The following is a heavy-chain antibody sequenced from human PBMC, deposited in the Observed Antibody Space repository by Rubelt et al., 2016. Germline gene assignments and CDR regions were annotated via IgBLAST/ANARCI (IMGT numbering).Heavy chain of an antibody. CDR3: AKDRLQFWLAQGDLFDS. Sequence: SWVRQAPGKGLEWVSAISGSSGTTYYADSVKGRFTISRDSSKDTLFLQMNSLRAEDTAVYYCAKDRLQFWLAQGDLFDSWGQGTLVTVSS. J-gene: IGHJ4*02. D-gene: IGHD4-11*01. V-gene: IGHV3-23*01. CDR2: ISGSSGTT.